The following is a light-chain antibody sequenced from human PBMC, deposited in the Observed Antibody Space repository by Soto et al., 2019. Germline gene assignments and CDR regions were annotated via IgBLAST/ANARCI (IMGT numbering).Light chain of an antibody. Sequence: SQSVSSYLAWYQQKPGQAHTLFIYDASNRATGIPARFSGNGSGTDFTLTISSLEPEDFAVYDGQQRNNWPPLTGDGRAKVEIK. CDR1: QSVSSY. V-gene: IGKV3-11*01. J-gene: IGKJ4*01. CDR3: QQRNNWPPLT. CDR2: DAS.